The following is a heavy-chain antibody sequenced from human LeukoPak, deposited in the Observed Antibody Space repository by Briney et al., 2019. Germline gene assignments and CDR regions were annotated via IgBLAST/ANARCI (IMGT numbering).Heavy chain of an antibody. CDR1: GFTFSSYS. CDR3: ARDPTAIGV. Sequence: PGGSLRLSCAASGFTFSSYSMNWVRQAPGKGLEWVSYISDSSSTIYYADSVKGRFTISRDNAKNSLYLQMNSLRAEDTAVYFCARDPTAIGVWGQGTLVTASS. J-gene: IGHJ4*02. CDR2: ISDSSSTI. V-gene: IGHV3-48*01. D-gene: IGHD3-10*01.